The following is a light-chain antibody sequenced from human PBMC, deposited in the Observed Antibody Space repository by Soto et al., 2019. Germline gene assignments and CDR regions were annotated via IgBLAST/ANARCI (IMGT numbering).Light chain of an antibody. Sequence: QSVLTQPPSASGTPGQRVTISSSGSSSNIGSNTVNWYQQLPGTAPKLLIYGNDQRPSGVPDRFSGSKSGTSASLAISGLQSEDEADYYCATWDDSLNVWVFGGGTKVTVL. CDR1: SSNIGSNT. J-gene: IGLJ3*02. CDR2: GND. CDR3: ATWDDSLNVWV. V-gene: IGLV1-44*01.